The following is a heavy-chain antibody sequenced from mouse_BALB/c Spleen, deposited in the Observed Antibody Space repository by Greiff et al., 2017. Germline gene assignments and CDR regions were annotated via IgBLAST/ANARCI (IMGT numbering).Heavy chain of an antibody. Sequence: EVKLLESGGDLVKPGGSLKLSCAASGFTFSSYGMSWVRQTPDKRLEWVATISSGGSYTYYPDSVKGRFTISRDNAKNTLYLQMSSLKSEDTAMYYCARPGVTTVLDYWGQGTTLTVSS. CDR2: ISSGGSYT. CDR1: GFTFSSYG. J-gene: IGHJ2*01. D-gene: IGHD2-1*01. CDR3: ARPGVTTVLDY. V-gene: IGHV5-6*01.